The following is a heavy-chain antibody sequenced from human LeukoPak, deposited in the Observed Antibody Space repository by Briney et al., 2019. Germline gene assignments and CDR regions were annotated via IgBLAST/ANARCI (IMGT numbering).Heavy chain of an antibody. CDR3: ARSDGYGLVGI. CDR1: GGSISSSSYY. V-gene: IGHV4-39*07. D-gene: IGHD3-10*01. Sequence: SETLSPTCTVSGGSISSSSYYWGWIRQPPGKTLEWIGSIYSSGSTYYTPSLKSRVIILFDTAKNHFSLNLSSVTAADTAVYYCARSDGYGLVGIWGQGTMVTVSS. CDR2: IYSSGST. J-gene: IGHJ3*02.